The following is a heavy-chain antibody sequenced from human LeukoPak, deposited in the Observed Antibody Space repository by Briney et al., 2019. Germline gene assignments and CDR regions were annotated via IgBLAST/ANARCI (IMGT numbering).Heavy chain of an antibody. V-gene: IGHV1-18*01. CDR2: SSAYNGNT. CDR3: AREMGDDFCSGYYYFDY. CDR1: GYTFTSYG. J-gene: IGHJ4*02. D-gene: IGHD3-3*01. Sequence: ASVKVSCKASGYTFTSYGISWVRQAPGQGLEWMGWSSAYNGNTNYAQKLQGRVTMTTDTSTSTAYMELRSLRSDDTAVYYCAREMGDDFCSGYYYFDYWGQGTLVTVSS.